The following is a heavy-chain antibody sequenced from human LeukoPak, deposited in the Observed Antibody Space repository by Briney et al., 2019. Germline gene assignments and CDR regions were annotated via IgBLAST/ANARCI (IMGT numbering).Heavy chain of an antibody. CDR1: GFTFSIYS. Sequence: GGSLRLSCAASGFTFSIYSMNWVRQAPGKGLEWVSYVSNSSSTIYYADSVKGRFTISRDNAKNSLYLQMNSLRAEDTAVYYCARGVRRFLEWVSMDVWGKGTTVTVSS. J-gene: IGHJ6*03. CDR2: VSNSSSTI. CDR3: ARGVRRFLEWVSMDV. D-gene: IGHD3-3*01. V-gene: IGHV3-48*01.